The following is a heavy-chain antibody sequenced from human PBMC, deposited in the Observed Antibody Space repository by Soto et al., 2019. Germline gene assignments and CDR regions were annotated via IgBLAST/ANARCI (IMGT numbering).Heavy chain of an antibody. D-gene: IGHD3-9*01. V-gene: IGHV3-23*01. CDR1: GFTFSNYA. Sequence: EVQLLESGGGLVQPGGSLRLSCAASGFTFSNYAMTWVRQAPGKGLEWVSAISNSGGSTYYADSVKGRFTISRDNSKNTLDLQMNCVRAEDTAVYYWAKDVNFDWFLYNHKNWFDPWGQGTLVTVSS. CDR2: ISNSGGST. J-gene: IGHJ5*02. CDR3: AKDVNFDWFLYNHKNWFDP.